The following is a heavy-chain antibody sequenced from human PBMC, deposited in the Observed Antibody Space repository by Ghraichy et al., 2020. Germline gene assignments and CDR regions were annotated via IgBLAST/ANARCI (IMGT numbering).Heavy chain of an antibody. J-gene: IGHJ6*02. D-gene: IGHD2-21*01. CDR2: TFYKSKWNN. Sequence: SQTLSLTRAISGDNVSSNTAAWNWIRQSPSRGLEWLGRTFYKSKWNNDYDISVKSRITINPDTSTNQFSLHLNSVTPEDTAIYYCAREIEVLSSYYYHHMDVWGQGTTVTVSS. CDR3: AREIEVLSSYYYHHMDV. V-gene: IGHV6-1*01. CDR1: GDNVSSNTAA.